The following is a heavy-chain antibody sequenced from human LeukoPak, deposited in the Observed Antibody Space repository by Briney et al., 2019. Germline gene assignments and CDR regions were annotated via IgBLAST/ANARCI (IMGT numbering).Heavy chain of an antibody. CDR3: AREDPQTTVPEGMDV. J-gene: IGHJ6*02. CDR1: GGSISYHY. Sequence: KPSETLSLTCTVSGGSISYHYWSWIRQSPGKGLEWIGYIYYSGTTNYNPSLKSRVTISVDTSKNQFSLQLRSVTAADTAVYYCAREDPQTTVPEGMDVWGQGTTVTVSS. V-gene: IGHV4-59*11. CDR2: IYYSGTT. D-gene: IGHD4-17*01.